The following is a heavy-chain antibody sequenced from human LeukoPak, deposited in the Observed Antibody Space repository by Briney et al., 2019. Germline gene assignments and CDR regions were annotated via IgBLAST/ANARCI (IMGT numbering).Heavy chain of an antibody. V-gene: IGHV1-8*01. D-gene: IGHD3-3*01. J-gene: IGHJ6*03. CDR1: GYTFTTYG. CDR3: ARVSTTIFGVAPYYMDV. Sequence: ASVKVSCKASGYTFTTYGINWVRQATGQGLEWMGWMNPNNGNTGYAQKFQGRVTMTRNTSISAAYMELSSLRSEDTAVYYCARVSTTIFGVAPYYMDVWGKGTTVTVSS. CDR2: MNPNNGNT.